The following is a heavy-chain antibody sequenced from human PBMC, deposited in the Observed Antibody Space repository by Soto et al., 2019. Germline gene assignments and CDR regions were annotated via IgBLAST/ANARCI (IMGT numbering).Heavy chain of an antibody. D-gene: IGHD3-10*01. CDR3: AKGVTPESGSQHSSWFDP. CDR2: ISWNSGSI. Sequence: EVQLVESGGGLVQPGRSLRLSCAASGFTFDDYAMHWVRQAPGKGLEWVSGISWNSGSIGYADSVKGRFTISRDNAKNSLYLQMNSLRAEDTALYYCAKGVTPESGSQHSSWFDPWGQGTLVTVSS. CDR1: GFTFDDYA. V-gene: IGHV3-9*01. J-gene: IGHJ5*02.